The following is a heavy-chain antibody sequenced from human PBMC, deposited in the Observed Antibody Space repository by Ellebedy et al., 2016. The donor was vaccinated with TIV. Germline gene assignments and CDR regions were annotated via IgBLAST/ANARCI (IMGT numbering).Heavy chain of an antibody. CDR1: GFTFSTYS. Sequence: GESLKISCAASGFTFSTYSMNWVRQAPGKGLEWVSAISYSGGSTYYADSVRGRFTISRDNPKNTLYLQMNSLRAEDTAVYYCATDLVGTIDYWGQGTLVTVSS. CDR2: ISYSGGST. J-gene: IGHJ4*02. D-gene: IGHD1-26*01. CDR3: ATDLVGTIDY. V-gene: IGHV3-23*01.